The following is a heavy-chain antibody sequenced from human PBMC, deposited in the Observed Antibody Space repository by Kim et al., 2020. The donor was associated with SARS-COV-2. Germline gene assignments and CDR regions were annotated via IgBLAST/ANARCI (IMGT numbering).Heavy chain of an antibody. CDR3: ARDEGSGWAEFDY. V-gene: IGHV3-7*01. CDR1: GFTFSSYW. Sequence: GGSLRLSCAASGFTFSSYWMSWVRQAPGKGLEWVANIKQDGSEKYYVDSVKGRFTISRDNAKNSLYLQMNSLRAEDTAVYYCARDEGSGWAEFDYWGQGTLVTVSS. D-gene: IGHD6-19*01. CDR2: IKQDGSEK. J-gene: IGHJ4*02.